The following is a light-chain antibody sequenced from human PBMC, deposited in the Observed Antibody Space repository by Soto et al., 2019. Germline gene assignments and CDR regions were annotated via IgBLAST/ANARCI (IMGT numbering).Light chain of an antibody. CDR3: CSYTGATTAYV. J-gene: IGLJ1*01. V-gene: IGLV2-14*01. CDR2: EVS. CDR1: SSDVGGYDY. Sequence: QSVLTQPASVSGSPGQSITISCTGTSSDVGGYDYVSWYQLHPGKAPKLMVFEVSNRPSGVSYRFSGSKSGNTASLTISGLQAEDEADYYCCSYTGATTAYVFGTGTKVTVL.